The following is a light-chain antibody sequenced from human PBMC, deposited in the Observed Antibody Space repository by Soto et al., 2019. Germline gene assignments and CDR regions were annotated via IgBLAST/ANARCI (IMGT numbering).Light chain of an antibody. Sequence: DIQMAQSPSTLSASVGDRVTITCRASQSISSWLAWYQKKPGKAPKLLIYKASSLESGVPSRFSGSESGTGFTLSIVRLQPDDVATYYCQQYNSYPLTFGGGTKVEIK. J-gene: IGKJ4*01. CDR2: KAS. V-gene: IGKV1-5*03. CDR3: QQYNSYPLT. CDR1: QSISSW.